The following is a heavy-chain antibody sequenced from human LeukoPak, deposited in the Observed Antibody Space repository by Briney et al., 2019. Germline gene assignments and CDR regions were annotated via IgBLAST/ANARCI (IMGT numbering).Heavy chain of an antibody. CDR2: ISSSSSTI. CDR1: GFTFSSYS. CDR3: ARPIYGSGDGY. V-gene: IGHV3-48*01. Sequence: PGGSLRLSCAASGFTFSSYSMNWVRQAPGKGLEWVSSISSSSSTIYYADSVKGRFTISRDNAKNSLYLQMNSLRAEDTAVYYCARPIYGSGDGYWGQGTLVTVSS. J-gene: IGHJ4*02. D-gene: IGHD3-10*01.